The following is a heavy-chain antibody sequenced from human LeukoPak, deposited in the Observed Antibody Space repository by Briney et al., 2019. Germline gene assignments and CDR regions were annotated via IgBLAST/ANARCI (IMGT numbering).Heavy chain of an antibody. CDR3: ARDQPYSGSYSPFDY. J-gene: IGHJ4*02. CDR2: ISSSSSYI. V-gene: IGHV3-21*01. CDR1: GFTFSSYS. D-gene: IGHD1-26*01. Sequence: TGGSLRLSCAASGFTFSSYSMNWVRQAPGKGLEWVSSISSSSSYIYYADSVKGRFTISRDNAKNSLYLQRNSLRAEDTAVYYCARDQPYSGSYSPFDYWGQGTLVTVSS.